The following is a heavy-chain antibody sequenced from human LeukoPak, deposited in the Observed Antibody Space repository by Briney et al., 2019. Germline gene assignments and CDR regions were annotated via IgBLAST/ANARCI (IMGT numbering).Heavy chain of an antibody. J-gene: IGHJ4*02. D-gene: IGHD5-24*01. CDR1: GGTFSSYA. V-gene: IGHV1-69*13. CDR3: ARREDGYNYNYFDY. Sequence: SVKVSCKASGGTFSSYAISWVRQAPGQGLEWMGGIIPTFGTANYAQKFQGRVTITADESTSTAYMELSSLRSEDTAVYYCARREDGYNYNYFDYWGQGTLVTVSS. CDR2: IIPTFGTA.